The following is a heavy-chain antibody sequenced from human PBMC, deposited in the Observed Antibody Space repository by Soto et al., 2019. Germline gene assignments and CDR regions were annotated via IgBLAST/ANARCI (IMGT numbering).Heavy chain of an antibody. D-gene: IGHD3-10*01. Sequence: EVQLVESGGGLAQPGGSLRLSCEASGFTFREYWMSWVRQAPGKGLKWVAKIKQDGSEKNYVDSLKGRFTISRDNAKSSLYLQMNSLRGEDTAIYYCARYREGGEYFDYWGQGTLVTVSS. V-gene: IGHV3-7*01. CDR3: ARYREGGEYFDY. CDR1: GFTFREYW. CDR2: IKQDGSEK. J-gene: IGHJ4*02.